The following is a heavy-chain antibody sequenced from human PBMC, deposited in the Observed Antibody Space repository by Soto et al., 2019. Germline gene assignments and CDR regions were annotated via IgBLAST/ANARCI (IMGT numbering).Heavy chain of an antibody. Sequence: QVQLVQSGAEVKKPGASVKVSCKASGYTFTSHDINWVRQATGQGLEWMGWMNPNSGNTGYAQKFRGRVTMTRNTSISTDYMELSSLRSEDTAVYYCARWDYGAYARFDYWGQGTLVTVSS. D-gene: IGHD4-17*01. CDR2: MNPNSGNT. J-gene: IGHJ4*02. CDR1: GYTFTSHD. CDR3: ARWDYGAYARFDY. V-gene: IGHV1-8*01.